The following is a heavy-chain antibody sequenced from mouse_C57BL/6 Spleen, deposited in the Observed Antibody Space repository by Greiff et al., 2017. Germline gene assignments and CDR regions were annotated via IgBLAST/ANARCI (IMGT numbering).Heavy chain of an antibody. CDR2: ILPGSGST. D-gene: IGHD2-5*01. J-gene: IGHJ4*01. CDR3: ARGYYSNYPYAMDY. Sequence: VQLQQSGAELMKPGASVKLSCKATGYTFTGYWIEWVKQRPGHGLEWIGEILPGSGSTNYNEKFKGKATLTADKSSSTAYMELRSLTSEDSAVYFCARGYYSNYPYAMDYWGQGTSVTVSS. CDR1: GYTFTGYW. V-gene: IGHV1-9*01.